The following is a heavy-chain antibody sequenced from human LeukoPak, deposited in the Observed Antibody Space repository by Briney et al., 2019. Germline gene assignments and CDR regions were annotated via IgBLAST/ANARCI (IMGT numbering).Heavy chain of an antibody. J-gene: IGHJ5*02. CDR3: ATPGRIPEAANWFDP. CDR2: IKSRTDGGTT. V-gene: IGHV3-15*01. Sequence: GGSLRLSCAASGFTFPNAWMSWLRQAPGKGLEWVGHIKSRTDGGTTGYAAPVKGRFTISRDDSENTRYLQMNSLKTEDTAVYYCATPGRIPEAANWFDPWGQGTLVTVSS. CDR1: GFTFPNAW. D-gene: IGHD6-13*01.